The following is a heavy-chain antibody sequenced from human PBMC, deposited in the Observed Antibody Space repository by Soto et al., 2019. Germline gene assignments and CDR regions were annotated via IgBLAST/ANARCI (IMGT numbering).Heavy chain of an antibody. Sequence: QLQLQESGPGLVKPSETLSLTCTVSGGSISSSSYYWGWIRQPPGKGLEWIGSIYYSGSTYYNPSLKSRVTISVDTSKNQFSLKLSSVTAADTAVYYCARRPSCSGGSCYSKRFDYWGQGTLVTVSS. V-gene: IGHV4-39*01. CDR1: GGSISSSSYY. CDR2: IYYSGST. D-gene: IGHD2-15*01. J-gene: IGHJ4*02. CDR3: ARRPSCSGGSCYSKRFDY.